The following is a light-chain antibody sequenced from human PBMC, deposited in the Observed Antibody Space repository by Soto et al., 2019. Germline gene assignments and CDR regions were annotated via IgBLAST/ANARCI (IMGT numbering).Light chain of an antibody. CDR1: QSVTTY. Sequence: EIVLTQSPVTLSLSPGERATLSCRASQSVTTYLAWYQQKPGQAPRLLIYDASDRATGLPARFSGSGSGTDFTLTISSLEPDDFAVYYCQQRSYWPWTFGQGTRVEVK. V-gene: IGKV3-11*01. CDR3: QQRSYWPWT. CDR2: DAS. J-gene: IGKJ1*01.